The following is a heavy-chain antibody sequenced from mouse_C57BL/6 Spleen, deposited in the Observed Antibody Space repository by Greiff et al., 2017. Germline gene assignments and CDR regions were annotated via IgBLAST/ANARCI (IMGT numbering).Heavy chain of an antibody. D-gene: IGHD1-1*01. Sequence: EVQLVASGGGLVKPGGSLKLSCAASGFTFSSYTMSWVRQTPEKRLEWVATISGGGGNTYYPDSVKGRFTISRDNAKNTLYLQMSSLRSEDTALYYCARQGDYYGSSRYYFDYWGQGTTLTVSS. V-gene: IGHV5-9*01. J-gene: IGHJ2*01. CDR1: GFTFSSYT. CDR3: ARQGDYYGSSRYYFDY. CDR2: ISGGGGNT.